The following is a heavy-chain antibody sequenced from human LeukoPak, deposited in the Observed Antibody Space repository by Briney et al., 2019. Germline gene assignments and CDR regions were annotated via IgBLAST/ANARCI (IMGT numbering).Heavy chain of an antibody. CDR1: GFTVSSNY. D-gene: IGHD4-17*01. CDR2: IYSGGST. J-gene: IGHJ4*02. CDR3: ARDLAHGDYEY. V-gene: IGHV3-53*01. Sequence: PGVSLRLSCAASGFTVSSNYMSWVRHAPGKGLEWVSVIYSGGSTYYADSVKGRFTISRDNSKNALYLQMNSLRAEDTAVYYCARDLAHGDYEYWGQGTLVTVSS.